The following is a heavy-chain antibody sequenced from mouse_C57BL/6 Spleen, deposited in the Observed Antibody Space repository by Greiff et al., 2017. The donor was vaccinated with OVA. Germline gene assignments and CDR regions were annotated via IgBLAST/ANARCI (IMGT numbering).Heavy chain of an antibody. J-gene: IGHJ3*01. CDR2: ISNGGGST. CDR1: GFTFSDYY. CDR3: AREGGTPFAY. D-gene: IGHD3-3*01. Sequence: EVMLVESGGGLVQPGGSLKLSCAASGFTFSDYYMYWVRQTPEKRLEWVAYISNGGGSTYYPDTVKGRFTISRDNAKNTLYLQMSRLKSEDTAMYYCAREGGTPFAYWGQVTLVTVSA. V-gene: IGHV5-12*01.